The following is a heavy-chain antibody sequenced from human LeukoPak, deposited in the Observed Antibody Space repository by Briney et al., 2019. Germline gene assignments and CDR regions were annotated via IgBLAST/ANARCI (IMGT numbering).Heavy chain of an antibody. CDR1: GGSISSYY. V-gene: IGHV4-59*12. J-gene: IGHJ6*02. CDR2: IYHSGST. D-gene: IGHD2-21*02. Sequence: SETLSLTCTVSGGSISSYYWSWIRQPPGKGLEWIGYIYHSGSTYNNSSLKSRVTISVDRSKNQFSLKLSSVTAADTAVYYCAKGVTRYYYYGMDVWGQGTTVTVSS. CDR3: AKGVTRYYYYGMDV.